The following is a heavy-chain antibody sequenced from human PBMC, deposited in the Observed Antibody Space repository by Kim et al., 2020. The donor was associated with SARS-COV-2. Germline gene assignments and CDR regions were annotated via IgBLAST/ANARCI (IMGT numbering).Heavy chain of an antibody. CDR2: VYPDDSNI. CDR1: GYSSSNYW. CDR3: ASLAALHCGRGLNAVDV. J-gene: IGHJ6*01. D-gene: IGHD2-15*01. V-gene: IGHV5-51*04. Sequence: GEALKISCKGSGYSSSNYWIGLVRQMPGKGLEWMGIVYPDDSNIKYSPSFQGRVTISAEWPVPAASLHWRSLNASDTAAYYCASLAALHCGRGLNAVDVW.